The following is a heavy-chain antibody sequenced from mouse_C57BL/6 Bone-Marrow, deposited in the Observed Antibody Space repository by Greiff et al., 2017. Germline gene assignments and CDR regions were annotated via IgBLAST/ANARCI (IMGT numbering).Heavy chain of an antibody. Sequence: EVQLVESGGGLVQPGGSLKLSCAASGFTFSDYYMYWVRQTPEKRLEWVAYISNGGGSTYYPDTVKGRFTISRDNAKNTLYLQMSRLKSEDTAMYYCARRRGYVDVWGTGTTVTVSS. CDR1: GFTFSDYY. J-gene: IGHJ1*03. V-gene: IGHV5-12*01. CDR2: ISNGGGST. CDR3: ARRRGYVDV.